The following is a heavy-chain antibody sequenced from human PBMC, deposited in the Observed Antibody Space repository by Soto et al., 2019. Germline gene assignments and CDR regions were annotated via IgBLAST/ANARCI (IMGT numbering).Heavy chain of an antibody. CDR2: ISAYNGNA. Sequence: ASVKVSCKASGYTFTSYGISWVRQAPGQGLEWMGWISAYNGNANYAQKPQGRVTMTTDTSTSTAYMELRSLRSDDTAVYYCARENYGSGNYAFDIWGQGTMVTVSS. J-gene: IGHJ3*02. CDR1: GYTFTSYG. CDR3: ARENYGSGNYAFDI. D-gene: IGHD3-10*01. V-gene: IGHV1-18*01.